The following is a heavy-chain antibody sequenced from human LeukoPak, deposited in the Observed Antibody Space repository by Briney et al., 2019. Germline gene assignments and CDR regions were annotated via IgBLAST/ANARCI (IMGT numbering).Heavy chain of an antibody. CDR3: VKDINYSLAVAWN. CDR1: GFTFDDYA. J-gene: IGHJ4*02. Sequence: GRSLSLFCAASGFTFDDYAMHWVRQAPGKGLEWGSGLNWNGGSIACADSVRGRFTIPRDNAKNSLYLQMNSQRAEDTAFYYCVKDINYSLAVAWNWGKGTLVTVSS. D-gene: IGHD6-19*01. CDR2: LNWNGGSI. V-gene: IGHV3-9*01.